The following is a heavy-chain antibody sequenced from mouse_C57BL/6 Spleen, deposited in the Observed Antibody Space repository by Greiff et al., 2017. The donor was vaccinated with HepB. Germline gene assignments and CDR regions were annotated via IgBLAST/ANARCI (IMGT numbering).Heavy chain of an antibody. CDR3: ARAEDDYDVHFDV. J-gene: IGHJ1*03. CDR1: GYTFTSYW. D-gene: IGHD2-4*01. CDR2: IHPNSGST. V-gene: IGHV1-64*01. Sequence: VQLQQPGAELVKPGASVKLSCKASGYTFTSYWMHWVKQRPGQGLEWIGMIHPNSGSTNYNEKFKSKATLTVDKSSSTAYMQLSSLTSEDSAVYYCARAEDDYDVHFDVWGTGTTVTVSS.